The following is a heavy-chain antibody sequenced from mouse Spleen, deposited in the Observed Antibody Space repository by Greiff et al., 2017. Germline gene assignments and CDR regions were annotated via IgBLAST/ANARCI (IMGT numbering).Heavy chain of an antibody. CDR1: GYTFTSYW. Sequence: QVQLQQPGAELVKPGASVKLSCKASGYTFTSYWMQWVKQRPGQGLEWIGEIDPSDSYTNYNQKFKGKATLTVDTSSSTAYMQLSSLTYEDSAVYYCARSGNYFDYWGQGTTLTVSS. J-gene: IGHJ2*01. CDR2: IDPSDSYT. V-gene: IGHV1-50*01. D-gene: IGHD4-1*01. CDR3: ARSGNYFDY.